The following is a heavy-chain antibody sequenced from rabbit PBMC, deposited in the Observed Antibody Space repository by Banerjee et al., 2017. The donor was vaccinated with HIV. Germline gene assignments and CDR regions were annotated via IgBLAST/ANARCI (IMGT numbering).Heavy chain of an antibody. CDR3: ARDSYTGYVGDGYALNL. V-gene: IGHV1S40*01. CDR2: IYTGDGST. CDR1: GFDFSRNYY. Sequence: QSLEESGGDLVKPGASLTPTRTASGFDFSRNYYIYWVRQAPGKGLEWIGCIYTGDGSTYYASWVNGRFTISKTSSTTVTLQMTSLTAADTATYFCARDSYTGYVGDGYALNLWGQGTLVTVS. D-gene: IGHD7-1*01. J-gene: IGHJ3*01.